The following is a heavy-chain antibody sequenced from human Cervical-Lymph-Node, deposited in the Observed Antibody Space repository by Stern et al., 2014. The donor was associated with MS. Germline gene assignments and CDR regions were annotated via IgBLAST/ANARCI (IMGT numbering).Heavy chain of an antibody. Sequence: EVQLEESGGGLVQPGGSLRLSCAASGFTFNNYAMNWVRQAPGKGLEWVSTNGGSGSTTYYADSVKGRFTISRDKSKNTLFLQMNSLRAEDTAVYYCAKASGSFLDYYGMDVWGQGTTVTVSS. V-gene: IGHV3-23*04. D-gene: IGHD1-26*01. J-gene: IGHJ6*02. CDR2: NGGSGSTT. CDR3: AKASGSFLDYYGMDV. CDR1: GFTFNNYA.